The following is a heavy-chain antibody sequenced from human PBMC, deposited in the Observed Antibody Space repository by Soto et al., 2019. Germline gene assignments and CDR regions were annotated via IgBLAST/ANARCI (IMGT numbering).Heavy chain of an antibody. Sequence: ASVKVSCKASGYTFTSYYMHWVRQAPGQGLEWMGIINPSGGSTSYAQKFQGRVTMTRDTSTSTVYMELSSLRSEDTAVYYCAMTTVTTDYYYGMDVWGQGTTVTVSS. CDR3: AMTTVTTDYYYGMDV. CDR2: INPSGGST. CDR1: GYTFTSYY. J-gene: IGHJ6*02. V-gene: IGHV1-46*01. D-gene: IGHD4-4*01.